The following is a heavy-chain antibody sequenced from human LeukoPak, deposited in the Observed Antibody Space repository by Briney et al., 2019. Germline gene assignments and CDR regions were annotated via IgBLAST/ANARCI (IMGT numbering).Heavy chain of an antibody. CDR2: ISYDGSNK. CDR3: ANLYDFWSGYFDY. CDR1: GFTFSSYA. D-gene: IGHD3-3*01. V-gene: IGHV3-30-3*01. J-gene: IGHJ4*02. Sequence: GGSPRLSCAASGFTFSSYAMHWVRPAPGKGLEWVSVISYDGSNKYYADSVKGRFTISKDNSKNTLYLQMNSLRAEDTAVYYCANLYDFWSGYFDYWGQGTLVTVSS.